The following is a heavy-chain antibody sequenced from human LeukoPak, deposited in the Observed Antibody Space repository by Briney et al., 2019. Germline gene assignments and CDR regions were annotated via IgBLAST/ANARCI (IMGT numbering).Heavy chain of an antibody. J-gene: IGHJ4*02. Sequence: SETLSLTCTVSGGSISSYYWSWIRQPPGEGLEWIGYIYYSGSTNYNPSLKSRVTISVDTSKNQFSLKLSSVTAADTAVYYCARHSSGYYFDYWGQGTLVTVSS. CDR2: IYYSGST. D-gene: IGHD3-22*01. V-gene: IGHV4-59*08. CDR3: ARHSSGYYFDY. CDR1: GGSISSYY.